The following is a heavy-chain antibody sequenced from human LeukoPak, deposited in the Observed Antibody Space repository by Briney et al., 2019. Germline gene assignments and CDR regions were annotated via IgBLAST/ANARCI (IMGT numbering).Heavy chain of an antibody. Sequence: PGGSLRLSCAASGFTFNIYAMNWVRQASGKGLEWVSTISGSGSNTYYADSVKGRFTISRDNSKNTLYLQMNSLRAEDTAVYFCAKDQHGYDKPIDYWGQGTLVTVSS. CDR3: AKDQHGYDKPIDY. J-gene: IGHJ4*02. CDR2: ISGSGSNT. CDR1: GFTFNIYA. V-gene: IGHV3-23*01. D-gene: IGHD5-12*01.